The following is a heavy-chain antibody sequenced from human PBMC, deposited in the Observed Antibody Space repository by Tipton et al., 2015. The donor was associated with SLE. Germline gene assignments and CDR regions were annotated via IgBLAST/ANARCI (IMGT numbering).Heavy chain of an antibody. Sequence: TLSLTCTVSGGSISSGDYYWSWIRQPPGKGLEWIGYIYYSGSTYYNPSLKSRVTISVDTSKNQFSLKLSSVTAADTAVYYCARDRRDLWRFGAHFDPWGQGTLVTVSS. CDR2: IYYSGST. J-gene: IGHJ5*02. D-gene: IGHD3-10*01. CDR3: ARDRRDLWRFGAHFDP. V-gene: IGHV4-30-4*01. CDR1: GGSISSGDYY.